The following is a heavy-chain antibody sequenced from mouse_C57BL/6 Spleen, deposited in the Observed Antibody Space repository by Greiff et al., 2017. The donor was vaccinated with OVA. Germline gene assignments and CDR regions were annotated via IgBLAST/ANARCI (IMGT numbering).Heavy chain of an antibody. J-gene: IGHJ4*01. D-gene: IGHD1-1*01. CDR3: ARYATVVADSMYY. Sequence: EVKLVESGGGLVKPGGSLKLSCAASGFTFSSYAMSWVRQTTEKRLEWVATISDGGSYTYYPDNVKGRFTISRDNAKNNLYLQMRHLKSEDTAMYYCARYATVVADSMYYWGQGTSVTVSS. CDR1: GFTFSSYA. V-gene: IGHV5-4*03. CDR2: ISDGGSYT.